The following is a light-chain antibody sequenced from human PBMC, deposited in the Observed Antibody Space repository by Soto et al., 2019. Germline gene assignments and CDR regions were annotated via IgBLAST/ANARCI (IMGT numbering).Light chain of an antibody. J-gene: IGKJ1*01. Sequence: EIVWPQSPATLSLSPGERATLSCRASQSVSSYLAWYQQKPGQAPRLLIYDASNRATGIPARFSGSGSGTDFTLTISSLEPEDFAVYYCQQRSNWLWTFGQGTKVDI. V-gene: IGKV3-11*01. CDR2: DAS. CDR1: QSVSSY. CDR3: QQRSNWLWT.